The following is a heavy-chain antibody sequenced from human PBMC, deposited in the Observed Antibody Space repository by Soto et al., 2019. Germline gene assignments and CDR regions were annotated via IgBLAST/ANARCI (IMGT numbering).Heavy chain of an antibody. J-gene: IGHJ4*02. CDR2: IIPIFGTA. V-gene: IGHV1-69*13. D-gene: IGHD6-19*01. CDR3: AREADYSSGSTD. Sequence: ASVKVSCKASGGTFSSYAISWVRQAPGQGLEWMGGIIPIFGTANYAQKFQGRVTITADESTSTAYMELSSLRSEDTAVYYCAREADYSSGSTDWGQGTLVTVS. CDR1: GGTFSSYA.